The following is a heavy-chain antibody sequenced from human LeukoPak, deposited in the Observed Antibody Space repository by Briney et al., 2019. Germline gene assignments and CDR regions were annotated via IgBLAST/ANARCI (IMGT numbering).Heavy chain of an antibody. CDR1: GRSISTYY. CDR3: AREGSMTSRPFVSIDY. D-gene: IGHD6-6*01. Sequence: SSETLSLTCTVSGRSISTYYWSWIRQPAGKGLEWIGRIHTSGSTDYNPSLKNRVTMSVDTSKKQFSLRLSSVTAADTAMYYCAREGSMTSRPFVSIDYWGQGTLVTVSS. CDR2: IHTSGST. V-gene: IGHV4-4*07. J-gene: IGHJ4*02.